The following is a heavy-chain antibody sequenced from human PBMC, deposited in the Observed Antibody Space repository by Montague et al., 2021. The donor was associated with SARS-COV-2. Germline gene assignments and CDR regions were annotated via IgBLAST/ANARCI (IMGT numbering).Heavy chain of an antibody. CDR3: ARDPRSSLSWSFDY. CDR1: GDSDCSKKLA. J-gene: IGHJ4*02. CDR2: CYFRFKWYY. D-gene: IGHD6-13*01. Sequence: CAISGDSDCSKKLARNSVEHTSSRRPPRLRRCYFRFKWYYDYEVYVKSRMTISPDTSKNQFSLQLSSVTPEDRAVYYCARDPRSSLSWSFDYWGQGTLVTVSS. V-gene: IGHV6-1*01.